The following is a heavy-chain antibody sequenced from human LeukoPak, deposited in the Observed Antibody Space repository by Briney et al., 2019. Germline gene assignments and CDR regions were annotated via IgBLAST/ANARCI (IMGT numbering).Heavy chain of an antibody. CDR3: ARHNMDRFGIVVVPAAYVIDY. V-gene: IGHV4-59*08. CDR2: IYYSGST. J-gene: IGHJ4*02. Sequence: SETLSLTCTVSGGSISSYYWSWIRQPPGKGLEWIGYIYYSGSTNYNPSLKSRVTISVDTSKNQFSLKLSSVTAADTAVYYCARHNMDRFGIVVVPAAYVIDYWGQGTLVTVSS. CDR1: GGSISSYY. D-gene: IGHD2-2*01.